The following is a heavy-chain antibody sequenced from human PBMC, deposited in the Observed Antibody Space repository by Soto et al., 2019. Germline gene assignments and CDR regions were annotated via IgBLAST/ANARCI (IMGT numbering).Heavy chain of an antibody. CDR1: RCTISNYD. D-gene: IGHD5-18*01. CDR2: ISNDGSNK. V-gene: IGHV3-30*18. CDR3: AKERGYSYGLYGMAV. J-gene: IGHJ6*01. Sequence: SCAPSRCTISNYDMYSVRQARGKGLEWLAVISNDGSNKYYADSVMGRFTISRDNSKNTVYLQMIRLRAEDTAVYYCAKERGYSYGLYGMAVWGRGTTVTVSS.